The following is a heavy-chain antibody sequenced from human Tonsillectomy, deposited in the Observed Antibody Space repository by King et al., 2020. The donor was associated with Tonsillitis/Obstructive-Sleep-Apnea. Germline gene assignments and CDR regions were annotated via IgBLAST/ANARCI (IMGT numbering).Heavy chain of an antibody. J-gene: IGHJ4*02. CDR2: ISSSSITI. D-gene: IGHD2-2*01. CDR1: GFTFSNYN. CDR3: ARDPQTAMDC. V-gene: IGHV3-48*02. Sequence: DVQLVESGGGLVQPGGSLRLSCAASGFTFSNYNMNWVRQAPGKGLEWISYISSSSITIFYADSVKGRFTTSRDNAKDSLYLQMNSLRDDDTAVYFCARDPQTAMDCWGQGTLVTVSS.